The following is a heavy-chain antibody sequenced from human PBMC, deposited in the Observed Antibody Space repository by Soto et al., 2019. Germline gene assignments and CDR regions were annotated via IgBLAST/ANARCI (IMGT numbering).Heavy chain of an antibody. CDR1: GFTFSSYG. CDR2: ISYDGSNK. J-gene: IGHJ2*01. V-gene: IGHV3-30*18. Sequence: QVQLVESGGGVVQPGRSLRLSCAASGFTFSSYGMHWVRQAPGKGLEWVAVISYDGSNKYYADSVKGRFIISRDNSKNTLYLQMNSLRAEDTAVYYCAKSGWLQSNMGGWYFDLWGRGTLVTVSS. D-gene: IGHD5-12*01. CDR3: AKSGWLQSNMGGWYFDL.